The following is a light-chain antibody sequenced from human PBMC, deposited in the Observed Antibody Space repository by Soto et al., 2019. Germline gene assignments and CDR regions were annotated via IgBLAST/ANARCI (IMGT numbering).Light chain of an antibody. V-gene: IGKV1-5*01. CDR3: QQYNTYSGWA. CDR2: DAS. CDR1: QSITSS. J-gene: IGKJ1*01. Sequence: DIQMTQSPSTLSASVGDRVTITCRTCQSITSSLAWYQQKPGKAPKLLIYDASTLESGVPSRFSGSGSGTEFTLTISSLQPDDFATYFCQQYNTYSGWAFGQGTKVEIK.